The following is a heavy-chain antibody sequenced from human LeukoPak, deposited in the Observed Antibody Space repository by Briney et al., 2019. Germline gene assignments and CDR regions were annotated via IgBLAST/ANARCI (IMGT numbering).Heavy chain of an antibody. CDR3: ARDSPYVWGSYRPFDY. J-gene: IGHJ4*02. CDR1: GGSISSYY. D-gene: IGHD3-16*02. V-gene: IGHV4-59*01. CDR2: IFHSGST. Sequence: SETLSLTCTVSGGSISSYYWSWIRQPPGKRLEWIGDIFHSGSTNYNPSLRSRVTISVDTSKNQFSLKLSSVTAADTAVYYCARDSPYVWGSYRPFDYWGQGTLVTVSS.